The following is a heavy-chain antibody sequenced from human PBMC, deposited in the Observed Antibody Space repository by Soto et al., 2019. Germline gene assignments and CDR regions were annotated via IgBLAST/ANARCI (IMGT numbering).Heavy chain of an antibody. Sequence: GGSLRLCCAASGVTFCSYAMHWVRQAPGKGLEWVAVISYDGSNKYYADSVKGRFTISRDNSKNTLYLQMNSLRAEDTAVYYCARDNPAYCGGDCYSENWFDPWGQGTLVTVSS. CDR1: GVTFCSYA. CDR3: ARDNPAYCGGDCYSENWFDP. D-gene: IGHD2-21*02. J-gene: IGHJ5*02. CDR2: ISYDGSNK. V-gene: IGHV3-30-3*01.